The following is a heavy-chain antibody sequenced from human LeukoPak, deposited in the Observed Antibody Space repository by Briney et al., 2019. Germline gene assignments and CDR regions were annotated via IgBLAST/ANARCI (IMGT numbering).Heavy chain of an antibody. CDR3: ARDRSSLGLWFGELRN. D-gene: IGHD3-10*01. CDR1: GGSFSSYW. J-gene: IGHJ4*02. V-gene: IGHV3-74*01. CDR2: IYSDGSST. Sequence: PSETLSLTCAVYGGSFSSYWMHWVRQAPGKGLVWVSRIYSDGSSTNYADSVKGRFTISRDNAKNTLYLQMNSLRAEDTAVYYCARDRSSLGLWFGELRNWGRGTLVTVSS.